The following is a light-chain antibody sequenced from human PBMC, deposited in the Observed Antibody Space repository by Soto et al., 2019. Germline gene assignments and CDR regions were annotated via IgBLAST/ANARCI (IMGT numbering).Light chain of an antibody. CDR1: SSDVGGYNY. J-gene: IGLJ2*01. Sequence: QSALTQPASVSGSPGQSITISCTGTSSDVGGYNYVSWYQHHPGKVPKLVIYEVAERPSGVPARFSGSKSGNTASLTISGLQPEDEADYYCCSFAGAYTLDVVFGGGTQLTVL. V-gene: IGLV2-11*01. CDR3: CSFAGAYTLDVV. CDR2: EVA.